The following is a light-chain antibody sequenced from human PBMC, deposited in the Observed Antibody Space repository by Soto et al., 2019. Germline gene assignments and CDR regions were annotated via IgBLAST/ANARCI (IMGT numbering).Light chain of an antibody. V-gene: IGKV3-20*01. Sequence: EIVLTPSPGTLSLSPGESATLSCKASESIYINSFAWYYQKPGQPPRLLIYGASTRATGIPDRFSGSGSGTDCVLSIDRLEVEDSGIYYCQQYGASPFTFGPGTRVYIK. CDR2: GAS. J-gene: IGKJ3*01. CDR3: QQYGASPFT. CDR1: ESIYINS.